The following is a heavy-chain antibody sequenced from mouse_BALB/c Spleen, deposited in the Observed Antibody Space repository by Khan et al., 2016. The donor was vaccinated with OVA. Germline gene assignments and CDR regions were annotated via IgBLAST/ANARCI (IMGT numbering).Heavy chain of an antibody. Sequence: QVQLQQSGAELAKPGASVKMSCKASGYTVINYWILWVKQRPGQGLEWIGYINPSTGYTEYNQNFKDKATLTADKSSSTAYMQLSSLTSEDSAVYYCARRGLRWDFDYWGQGTTLTVSS. J-gene: IGHJ2*01. D-gene: IGHD1-1*01. CDR1: GYTVINYW. CDR2: INPSTGYT. V-gene: IGHV1-7*01. CDR3: ARRGLRWDFDY.